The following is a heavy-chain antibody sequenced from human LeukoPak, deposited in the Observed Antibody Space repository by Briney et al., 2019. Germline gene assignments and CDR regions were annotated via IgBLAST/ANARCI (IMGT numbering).Heavy chain of an antibody. V-gene: IGHV5-51*01. D-gene: IGHD2-2*01. CDR2: IYPADSDT. CDR3: ARWGSTTYPGDAFDI. Sequence: HGVSLKISCKGSGYSFTSYWMGWVRQMPGKGLEWMGFIYPADSDTRYSPSFQGQATISVDKSISTAYLQWSSLKASDTAMYYCARWGSTTYPGDAFDIWGQGTMVTVSS. J-gene: IGHJ3*02. CDR1: GYSFTSYW.